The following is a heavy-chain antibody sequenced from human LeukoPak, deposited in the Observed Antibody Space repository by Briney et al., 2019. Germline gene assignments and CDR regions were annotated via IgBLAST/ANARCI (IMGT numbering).Heavy chain of an antibody. Sequence: PSETLSLTCDVSGGSFGGFSWNWIRQPPGKWLEWLGEINQSGSTNYNTSLKSRVTISIDTPKSQFSLNMNSMTAADTAVYYCARCDSGGWFFDSWGQGALVTVSS. CDR1: GGSFGGFS. J-gene: IGHJ5*01. V-gene: IGHV4-34*01. CDR3: ARCDSGGWFFDS. D-gene: IGHD6-19*01. CDR2: INQSGST.